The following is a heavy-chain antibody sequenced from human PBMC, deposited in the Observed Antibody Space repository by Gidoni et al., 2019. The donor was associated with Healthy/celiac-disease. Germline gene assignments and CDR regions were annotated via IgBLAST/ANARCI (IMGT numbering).Heavy chain of an antibody. J-gene: IGHJ6*03. Sequence: EVQLVESGGGLVQPGGSLRLSCAASGFTFSSYWMHWVRQAPGKGLVWVSRINSDGSSTSYADSVKGRFTISRDNAKNTLYLQMNSLRAEDTAVYYCATLYDFWNPDYMDVWGKGTTVTVSS. CDR1: GFTFSSYW. CDR2: INSDGSST. D-gene: IGHD3-3*01. V-gene: IGHV3-74*01. CDR3: ATLYDFWNPDYMDV.